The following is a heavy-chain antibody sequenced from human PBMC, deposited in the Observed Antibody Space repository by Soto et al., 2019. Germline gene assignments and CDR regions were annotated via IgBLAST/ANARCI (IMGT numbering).Heavy chain of an antibody. D-gene: IGHD2-8*01. V-gene: IGHV3-15*07. CDR3: TTDAQWGI. J-gene: IGHJ3*02. Sequence: PGGSLRLSCAASGLTFNNAWMNWVRQAPGKGLEWVGRIKSKNDGGATEYSAPVKDRFTISRDDSKNTLYLQMNSLKTEDTAAYYCTTDAQWGIWGQGTMVTVSS. CDR1: GLTFNNAW. CDR2: IKSKNDGGAT.